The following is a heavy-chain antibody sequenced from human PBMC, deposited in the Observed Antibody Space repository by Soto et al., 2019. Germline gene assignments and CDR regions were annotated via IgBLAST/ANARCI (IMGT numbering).Heavy chain of an antibody. V-gene: IGHV3-30-3*01. Sequence: GGSLRLSCAASGLTFSSYVMHWVRQAPDKGLEWVALISFDGSSNYYTDSVKGRFTISRDNAKNTLYLQMNSLRAEDTAVYYCARDGYYDFWSGPSKTPYYYYYGMDVWGQGTTVTVSS. CDR2: ISFDGSSN. D-gene: IGHD3-3*01. CDR1: GLTFSSYV. J-gene: IGHJ6*02. CDR3: ARDGYYDFWSGPSKTPYYYYYGMDV.